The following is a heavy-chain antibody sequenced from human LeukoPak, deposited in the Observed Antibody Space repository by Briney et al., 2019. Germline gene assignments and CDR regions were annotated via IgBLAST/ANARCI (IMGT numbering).Heavy chain of an antibody. CDR3: ARGVKQLVIN. V-gene: IGHV3-7*04. CDR2: IKQDGSEK. Sequence: QSGGSLRLSCAASGFSFSAYWINWIRQAPGKGLEWVANIKQDGSEKNYVDSVKGRFTISRDNAKNSVSLQMSSLTAEDTAMYFCARGVKQLVINWGQGTLVTVSS. J-gene: IGHJ4*02. CDR1: GFSFSAYW. D-gene: IGHD6-13*01.